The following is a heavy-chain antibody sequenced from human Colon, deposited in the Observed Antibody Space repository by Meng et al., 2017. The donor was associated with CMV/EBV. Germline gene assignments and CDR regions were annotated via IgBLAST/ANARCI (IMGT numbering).Heavy chain of an antibody. V-gene: IGHV1-58*01. D-gene: IGHD6-6*01. CDR1: GFNFIESG. J-gene: IGHJ6*02. CDR2: IGIVSGKT. CDR3: VRARASEYYYYYGMDV. Sequence: SVTVSCQASGFNFIESGVQWVRQGRGERLEWIGWIGIVSGKTNYAPDFQERVTITRDMSASTVYMELNSLKSEDTAVYYCVRARASEYYYYYGMDVWGQGTTVTVSS.